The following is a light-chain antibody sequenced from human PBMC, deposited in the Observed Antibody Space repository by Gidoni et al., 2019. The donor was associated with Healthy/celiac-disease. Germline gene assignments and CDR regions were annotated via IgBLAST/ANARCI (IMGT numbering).Light chain of an antibody. CDR1: QSVSSN. Sequence: EIVMTHTPATLSVSPGERATLACRASQSVSSNLACDQQKPGQAPRLPIYGSSTRSTGSPARFSGSGSGTEFTLTISRLQSEDFAVSYCQQYNNWPPYTFGQGTKLEIK. V-gene: IGKV3-15*01. CDR3: QQYNNWPPYT. CDR2: GSS. J-gene: IGKJ2*01.